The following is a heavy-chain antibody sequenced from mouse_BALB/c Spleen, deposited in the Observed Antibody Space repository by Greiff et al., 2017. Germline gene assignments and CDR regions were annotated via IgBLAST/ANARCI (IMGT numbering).Heavy chain of an antibody. CDR1: GYTFTSYW. Sequence: QVQLQQSGAELAKPGASVKMSCKASGYTFTSYWMHWVKQRPGQGLEWIGYINPSTGYTEYNQKFKDKATLTADKSSSTAYMQLSSLTSEDSAVYYCAREGEYDAFVWGAGTTVTVSS. CDR3: AREGEYDAFV. V-gene: IGHV1-7*01. D-gene: IGHD2-12*01. J-gene: IGHJ1*01. CDR2: INPSTGYT.